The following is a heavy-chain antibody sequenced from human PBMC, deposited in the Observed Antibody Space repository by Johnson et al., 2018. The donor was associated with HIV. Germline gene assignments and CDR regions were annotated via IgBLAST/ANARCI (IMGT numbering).Heavy chain of an antibody. CDR3: ARASQWELDFDAFDI. Sequence: QVQLVESGGGVVQPGRSLRLSCTSAFSFSGYAMHWVRQAPGKGLEWVAVVSYYASNKYYADYVKGRFTISRDNSKNTVFLQMNSLRAEDTAVYYCARASQWELDFDAFDIWGQGTMVTVSS. CDR2: VSYYASNK. V-gene: IGHV3-30*04. D-gene: IGHD1-26*01. CDR1: AFSFSGYA. J-gene: IGHJ3*02.